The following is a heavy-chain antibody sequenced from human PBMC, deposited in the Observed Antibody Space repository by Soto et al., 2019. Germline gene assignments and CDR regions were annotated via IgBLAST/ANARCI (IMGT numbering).Heavy chain of an antibody. J-gene: IGHJ4*02. Sequence: SDTVSLTCTFSGVAGISGVDYVSFIRQPPWNGLEWIGYIYYSGSTNYNPSLKIRVTISVDTSKNQFSLKLSSVTAADTAVYYCARFYSEYYAFWSGYPYWGQRTLVTVSS. D-gene: IGHD3-3*01. CDR3: ARFYSEYYAFWSGYPY. V-gene: IGHV4-61*08. CDR1: GVAGISGVDY. CDR2: IYYSGST.